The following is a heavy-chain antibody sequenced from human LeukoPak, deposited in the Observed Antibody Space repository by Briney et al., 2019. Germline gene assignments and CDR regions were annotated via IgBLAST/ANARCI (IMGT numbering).Heavy chain of an antibody. V-gene: IGHV3-30-3*01. J-gene: IGHJ3*02. CDR1: GFTFSSYA. Sequence: GGSLRLSCAASGFTFSSYAMHWVRQAPGKGLEWVAVISYDGSNKYYADSVKGRFTISRDNSKNTLYLQMNSLRAEDTAVYYCAKDPNALARVVSNDAFDIWGQGTMVTVSS. CDR2: ISYDGSNK. CDR3: AKDPNALARVVSNDAFDI. D-gene: IGHD3-22*01.